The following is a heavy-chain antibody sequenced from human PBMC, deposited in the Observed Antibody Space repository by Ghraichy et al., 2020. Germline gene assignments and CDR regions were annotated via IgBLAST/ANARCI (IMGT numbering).Heavy chain of an antibody. V-gene: IGHV3-7*01. J-gene: IGHJ4*02. CDR3: ARGGISSSPPFDY. CDR1: GFTFSRSW. D-gene: IGHD6-6*01. CDR2: IKQDGSEK. Sequence: GGSLRLSCAASGFTFSRSWMSWVRQAPGKGMEWVANIKQDGSEKYYVDSVKGRFTISGDNAKNSLYLQMNSLRAEDTAVYYCARGGISSSPPFDYWGQGTLVTVSP.